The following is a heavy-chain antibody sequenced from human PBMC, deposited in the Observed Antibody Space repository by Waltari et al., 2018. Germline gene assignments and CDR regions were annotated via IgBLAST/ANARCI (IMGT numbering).Heavy chain of an antibody. CDR1: GFTLSSIW. J-gene: IGHJ4*02. V-gene: IGHV3-7*01. CDR3: ARDVDY. CDR2: KRPDGSQK. Sequence: EVRVVESGGGLVQPGGSLRLSCAASGFTLSSIWMSWFRQAPGKGLEWVANKRPDGSQKYYVDSEKGRFTISRDNAKNSLYLQMNSLRVEDTAVYYCARDVDYWGQGTLVTVSS.